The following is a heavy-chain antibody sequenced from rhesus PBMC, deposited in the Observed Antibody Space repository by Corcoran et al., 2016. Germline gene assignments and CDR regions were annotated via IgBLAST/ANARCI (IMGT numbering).Heavy chain of an antibody. Sequence: QVQLQESGPGVVKPSETLSLTCAVSGGTISSGDSYWSWIRQPPGKGLEWIGGIYSNSENTNYNHSLKSRVNISKDTSKNQFSLKRSSVTAADTAVYYCATRRGCSGGVCYTYFDSWGQGVLVTVSS. V-gene: IGHV4S12*01. CDR1: GGTISSGDSY. D-gene: IGHD2-39*02. J-gene: IGHJ4*01. CDR3: ATRRGCSGGVCYTYFDS. CDR2: IYSNSENT.